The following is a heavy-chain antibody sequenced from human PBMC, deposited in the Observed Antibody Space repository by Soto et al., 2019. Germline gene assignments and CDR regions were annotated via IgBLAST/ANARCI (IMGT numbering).Heavy chain of an antibody. CDR2: IWYDGSNK. D-gene: IGHD2-21*01. V-gene: IGHV3-33*01. J-gene: IGHJ4*02. CDR1: GFTFSSYG. CDR3: ASDYFVEPRDVIAY. Sequence: PGGSLRLSCAASGFTFSSYGMHWVRQAPGKGLEWVAVIWYDGSNKYYADSVKGRFTISRDNSKNTLYLQMNSLRAEDTAVYYFASDYFVEPRDVIAYCGQRSRVTGSS.